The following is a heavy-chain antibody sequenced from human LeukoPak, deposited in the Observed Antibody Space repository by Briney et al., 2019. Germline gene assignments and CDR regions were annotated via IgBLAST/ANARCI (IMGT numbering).Heavy chain of an antibody. V-gene: IGHV3-11*01. CDR2: ISSSGSSI. CDR1: GFTFSDYY. Sequence: GGSLRPSCAASGFTFSDYYMSWIRQAPGKGLEWVSYISSSGSSIYYADSVKGRFTISRDNAKNSLYLQMNSLRAEDTAVYYCASKYDILTGFDYWGQGTLVTVSS. J-gene: IGHJ4*02. CDR3: ASKYDILTGFDY. D-gene: IGHD3-9*01.